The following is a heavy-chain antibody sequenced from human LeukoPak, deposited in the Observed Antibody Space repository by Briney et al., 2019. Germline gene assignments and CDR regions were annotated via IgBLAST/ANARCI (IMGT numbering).Heavy chain of an antibody. D-gene: IGHD4-11*01. Sequence: PGGSLRLSCAASGFTFSDYYMSWIRQAPGKGLEWVSAISGSGGSTYYADSVKGRFTISRDNFKNTLYLQMNSLRAEDTAVYYCAKGGRDDYSNYPDYWGQGTLVTVSS. J-gene: IGHJ4*02. V-gene: IGHV3-23*01. CDR3: AKGGRDDYSNYPDY. CDR1: GFTFSDYY. CDR2: ISGSGGST.